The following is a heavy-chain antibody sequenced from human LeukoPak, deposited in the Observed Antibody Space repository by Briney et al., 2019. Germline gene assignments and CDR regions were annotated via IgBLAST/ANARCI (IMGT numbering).Heavy chain of an antibody. D-gene: IGHD1-1*01. V-gene: IGHV3-64*01. CDR2: ISSSEGST. CDR1: GFTFSSYA. CDR3: ARDIPQLFHFDY. Sequence: GGSLRLSCAASGFTFSSYAMHWVRQAPGKGLEYVSGISSSEGSTYYANSVKGRFTISRDNAKNSLYLQMNSLRAEDTAVYYCARDIPQLFHFDYWGQGTLVTVSS. J-gene: IGHJ4*02.